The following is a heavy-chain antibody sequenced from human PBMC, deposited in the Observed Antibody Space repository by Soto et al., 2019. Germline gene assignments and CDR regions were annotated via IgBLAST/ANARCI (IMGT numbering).Heavy chain of an antibody. Sequence: QVQLQESGPGLVKPSQTQSLTCTVSGGSISSGGYYWSWIRQHPGKGLEWIGYIYYSGSTYYNPSLKSRVTISVDTSKNQFSLKLSSVTAADTAVYYCARGGYDFWSGYSNALDYWGQGTLVTVSS. J-gene: IGHJ4*02. CDR3: ARGGYDFWSGYSNALDY. V-gene: IGHV4-31*03. CDR2: IYYSGST. CDR1: GGSISSGGYY. D-gene: IGHD3-3*01.